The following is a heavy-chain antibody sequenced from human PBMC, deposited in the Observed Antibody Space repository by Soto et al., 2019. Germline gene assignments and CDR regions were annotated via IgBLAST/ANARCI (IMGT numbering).Heavy chain of an antibody. CDR1: GGTFSSYT. J-gene: IGHJ3*02. Sequence: PSVKVSCKASGGTFSSYTISWVRQAPGQGLEWMGRIIPILGIANYAQKFQGRVTITADKSTSTAYMELSSLRSEDTAVYYCARDGCSSTSCALIDAFDIWGQGTMVTVSS. D-gene: IGHD2-2*01. CDR3: ARDGCSSTSCALIDAFDI. CDR2: IIPILGIA. V-gene: IGHV1-69*04.